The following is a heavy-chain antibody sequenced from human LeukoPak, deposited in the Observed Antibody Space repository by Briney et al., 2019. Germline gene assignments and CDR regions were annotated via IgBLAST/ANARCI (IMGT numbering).Heavy chain of an antibody. Sequence: GESLKISCKGSGYTFSTYWIGWVRQMPGKGLEWMGIIYPGDSHTRNSPSFQGQVTISADKSISTAYLQWSSLKASDTAMYYCARLGGSGWFSGDYWGQGTLVTVSS. CDR3: ARLGGSGWFSGDY. J-gene: IGHJ4*02. CDR1: GYTFSTYW. D-gene: IGHD6-19*01. CDR2: IYPGDSHT. V-gene: IGHV5-51*01.